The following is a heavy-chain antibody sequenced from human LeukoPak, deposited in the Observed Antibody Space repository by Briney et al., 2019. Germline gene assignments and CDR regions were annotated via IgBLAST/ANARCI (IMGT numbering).Heavy chain of an antibody. V-gene: IGHV1-8*03. CDR3: ARVLGYYYYMDV. CDR1: GYTFTSYG. CDR2: MNPNSGNT. D-gene: IGHD2-15*01. Sequence: ASVKVSCKASGYTFTSYGISWVRQATGQGLEWMGWMNPNSGNTGYAQKFQGRVTITRNTSISTAYMELSSLRSEDTAVYYCARVLGYYYYMDVWGKGTTVTVSS. J-gene: IGHJ6*03.